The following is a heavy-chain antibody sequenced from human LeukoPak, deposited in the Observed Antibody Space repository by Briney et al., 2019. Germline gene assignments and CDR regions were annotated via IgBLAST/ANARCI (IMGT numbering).Heavy chain of an antibody. V-gene: IGHV3-48*03. CDR1: GFTFSSYE. CDR3: ISSSWYFIDY. D-gene: IGHD6-13*01. CDR2: ISSSGNTI. Sequence: PGGSLRLSCAASGFTFSSYEINWVRQAPGKGLEWVSYISSSGNTIYYADSVKGRFTISRDNAKNSLYLPMNSLRAEDTAVYYCISSSWYFIDYWGQGTLVTVSS. J-gene: IGHJ4*02.